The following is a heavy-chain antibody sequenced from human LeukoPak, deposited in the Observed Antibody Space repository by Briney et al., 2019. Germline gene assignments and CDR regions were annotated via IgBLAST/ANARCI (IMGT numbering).Heavy chain of an antibody. Sequence: SETLSLTCTVSGGSISSYYWSWIRQPAGKGLEWIGRIYTSGSTNYNPSLKSRVTMSVDTSKNQFSLKLSSVTAADTAVYYCARDIPFDYDIFHNWFGPWGQGTLVTVSS. CDR1: GGSISSYY. D-gene: IGHD3-9*01. J-gene: IGHJ5*02. CDR3: ARDIPFDYDIFHNWFGP. CDR2: IYTSGST. V-gene: IGHV4-4*07.